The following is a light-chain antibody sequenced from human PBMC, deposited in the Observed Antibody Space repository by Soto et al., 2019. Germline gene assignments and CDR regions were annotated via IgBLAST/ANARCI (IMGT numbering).Light chain of an antibody. Sequence: QSALTQPPSASGSPGQSVTISCTGTSSDVGGYNYVSWYQQHPGKAPKLMIYEVSKRPSGVPDRFSGSKSGNTASLTVSGLQAEDEADYFCSSYAGSNDVVFGGDTKLTVL. CDR3: SSYAGSNDVV. CDR1: SSDVGGYNY. V-gene: IGLV2-8*01. J-gene: IGLJ2*01. CDR2: EVS.